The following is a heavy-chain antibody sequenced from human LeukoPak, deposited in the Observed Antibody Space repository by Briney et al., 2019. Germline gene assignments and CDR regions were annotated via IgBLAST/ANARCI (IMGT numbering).Heavy chain of an antibody. V-gene: IGHV1-69*13. CDR3: ARRCSGGSCYLNWFDP. CDR2: IIPIFGTA. D-gene: IGHD2-15*01. Sequence: SVKVSCKASGGTFSSYAISWVRQAPGKGLEWMGGIIPIFGTANYAQKFQGRVTITADESTSTAYMELSSLRSEDTAVYYCARRCSGGSCYLNWFDPWGQGTLVTVSS. J-gene: IGHJ5*02. CDR1: GGTFSSYA.